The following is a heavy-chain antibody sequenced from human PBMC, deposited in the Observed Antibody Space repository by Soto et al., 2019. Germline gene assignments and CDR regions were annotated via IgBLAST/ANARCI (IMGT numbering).Heavy chain of an antibody. CDR2: IYPGDSDT. V-gene: IGHV5-51*01. Sequence: GESLKISCKGYGYSFTSYWIGWVRQMPGKGLEWMGIIYPGDSDTRYSPSFQGQVTISADKSISTAYLQWSSLKASDTAMYYCARSHGYDFWSGYPSDAFDIWGQGTMVTVSS. D-gene: IGHD3-3*01. J-gene: IGHJ3*02. CDR1: GYSFTSYW. CDR3: ARSHGYDFWSGYPSDAFDI.